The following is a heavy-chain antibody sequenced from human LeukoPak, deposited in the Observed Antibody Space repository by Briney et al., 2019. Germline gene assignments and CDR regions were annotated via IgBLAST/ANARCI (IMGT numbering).Heavy chain of an antibody. Sequence: PSETLSLTCTVSGGSISSGDYYWSWIRQPPGKGLEWIGYIYYSGSTYYNPSLKSRVTISVDKSKNQFSLKLSSVTAADTAVYYCARSPPYSSSWYLRLDPWGQGTLVTVSS. D-gene: IGHD6-13*01. CDR3: ARSPPYSSSWYLRLDP. CDR1: GGSISSGDYY. J-gene: IGHJ5*02. V-gene: IGHV4-30-4*01. CDR2: IYYSGST.